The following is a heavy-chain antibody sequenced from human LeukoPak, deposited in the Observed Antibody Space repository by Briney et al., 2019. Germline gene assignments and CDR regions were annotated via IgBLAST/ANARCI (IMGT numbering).Heavy chain of an antibody. D-gene: IGHD3-16*02. CDR1: GFTFSSYS. CDR3: ARAQSGEDDYVWGSYHTGDAFDI. J-gene: IGHJ3*02. CDR2: ISSSSSYI. V-gene: IGHV3-21*01. Sequence: GGSLRLSCAASGFTFSSYSMNWVRQAPGKGLEWVSSISSSSSYIYYADSVKGRFTISRDNAKNSLYLQMNSLRAEDTAVYYCARAQSGEDDYVWGSYHTGDAFDIWGQGTMVTVSS.